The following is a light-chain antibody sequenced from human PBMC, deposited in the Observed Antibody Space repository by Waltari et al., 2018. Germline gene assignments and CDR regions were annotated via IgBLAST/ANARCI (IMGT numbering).Light chain of an antibody. J-gene: IGLJ1*01. CDR1: SSDVGAYEY. CDR3: SSYTTIASYV. Sequence: QSALTQPASVSASPGQSITISCTGTSSDVGAYEYISWYQQHPGKVPKLIIYEVNNRPSGVFCSFSCLQFGNHASPAISWLQPEDEADYYCSSYTTIASYVFGTGTKVTVL. V-gene: IGLV2-14*01. CDR2: EVN.